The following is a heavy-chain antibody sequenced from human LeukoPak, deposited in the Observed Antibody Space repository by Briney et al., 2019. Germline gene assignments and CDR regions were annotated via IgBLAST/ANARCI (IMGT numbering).Heavy chain of an antibody. V-gene: IGHV1-69*04. D-gene: IGHD6-6*01. CDR2: IIPILGIA. CDR1: GGTFSSYA. J-gene: IGHJ5*02. Sequence: SVKVPCKASGGTFSSYAISWVRQAPGQGLEWMGRIIPILGIANYAQKFQGRVTITADKSTSTAYMELSSLRSEDTAVYYCARDQVPSIAARPWSNWFDPWGQGTLVTVSS. CDR3: ARDQVPSIAARPWSNWFDP.